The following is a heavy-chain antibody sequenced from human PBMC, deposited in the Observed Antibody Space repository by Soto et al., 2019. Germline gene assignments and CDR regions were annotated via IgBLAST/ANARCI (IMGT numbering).Heavy chain of an antibody. J-gene: IGHJ4*02. CDR2: MNPNSGNT. Sequence: QVQLVQSGAEVKKPGASVKVSCKTSGYTFTSYHINWVRQATGQGLEWMGWMNPNSGNTGSAQKFQGRVSMTRNTSISTAYMELSSLRSEDAAVYYCARNSDSSGWDDFDYWCQGTLVTVSS. V-gene: IGHV1-8*01. D-gene: IGHD6-19*01. CDR1: GYTFTSYH. CDR3: ARNSDSSGWDDFDY.